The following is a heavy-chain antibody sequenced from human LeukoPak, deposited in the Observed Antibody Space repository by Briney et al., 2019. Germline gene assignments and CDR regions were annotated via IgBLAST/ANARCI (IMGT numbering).Heavy chain of an antibody. CDR3: ARDPGSGYDHSPIY. J-gene: IGHJ4*02. Sequence: GGSLRLSCAASGFTFSSYSMNWVRQAPGKGLEWVSSISSSSSYIYYADSVKGRFTISRDNAKNSLYLQMNSLRAEDTAVYYCARDPGSGYDHSPIYWGQGTLVTVSS. CDR2: ISSSSSYI. D-gene: IGHD5-12*01. CDR1: GFTFSSYS. V-gene: IGHV3-21*01.